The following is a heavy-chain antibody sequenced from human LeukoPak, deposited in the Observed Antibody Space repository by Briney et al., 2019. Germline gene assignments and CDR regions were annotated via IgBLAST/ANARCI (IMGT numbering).Heavy chain of an antibody. CDR3: AKDLVAGGLRFLPQAFDI. V-gene: IGHV3-23*01. CDR1: GFTFSSYA. D-gene: IGHD3-3*01. Sequence: GGSLRLSCAVSGFTFSSYAMSWVRQAPGKGLEWVSAISGSGGSTNYADSVKGRFTMSRDNPKNTLCLQMNSLRAEDTAVYYCAKDLVAGGLRFLPQAFDIWGQGTVVTVSS. J-gene: IGHJ3*02. CDR2: ISGSGGST.